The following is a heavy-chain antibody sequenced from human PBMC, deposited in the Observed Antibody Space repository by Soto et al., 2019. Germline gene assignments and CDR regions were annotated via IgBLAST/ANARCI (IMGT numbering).Heavy chain of an antibody. CDR3: ATNHDDISGRTPLLFDS. V-gene: IGHV4-31*03. CDR2: IHYSGNT. J-gene: IGHJ4*02. D-gene: IGHD3-22*01. Sequence: SETLSLTCTVSGDSIGTGGYYWDWIRQHPGKGPEWIGYIHYSGNTYYNPSLKSRLTISLDTSKNQFSLHLSSVTAADTAVYYCATNHDDISGRTPLLFDSWGQGTLLTVSS. CDR1: GDSIGTGGYY.